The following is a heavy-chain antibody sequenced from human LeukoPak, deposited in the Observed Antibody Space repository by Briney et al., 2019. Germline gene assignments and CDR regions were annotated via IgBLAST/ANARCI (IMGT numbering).Heavy chain of an antibody. V-gene: IGHV3-30*03. CDR3: ARDRCSSPNCYPSSDY. CDR2: ISYDGTYK. Sequence: GGSLRLSCAASGFTVRSNYMNWVRQAPGKGLEWVAVISYDGTYKYYADSVKGRFTISRDNSKNTLYLQINSLRVEDTAVYFCARDRCSSPNCYPSSDYWGQGTLVTVSS. J-gene: IGHJ4*02. D-gene: IGHD2-2*01. CDR1: GFTVRSNY.